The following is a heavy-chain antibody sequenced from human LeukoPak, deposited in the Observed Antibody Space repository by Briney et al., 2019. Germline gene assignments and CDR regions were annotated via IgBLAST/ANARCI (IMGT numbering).Heavy chain of an antibody. V-gene: IGHV1-69*05. J-gene: IGHJ4*02. CDR2: IIPIFGTA. Sequence: SVKVSCKXSGGTFSSYAISWVQQAPGQGLEWMGRIIPIFGTANYSQKFQGRVTITTDESTSTAYMELSSLRSEDTAVYYCARDLSYLGYPSFDYWGQGTLVTVSS. D-gene: IGHD2/OR15-2a*01. CDR1: GGTFSSYA. CDR3: ARDLSYLGYPSFDY.